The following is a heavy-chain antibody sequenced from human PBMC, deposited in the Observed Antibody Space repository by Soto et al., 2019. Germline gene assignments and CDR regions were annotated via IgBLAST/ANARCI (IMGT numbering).Heavy chain of an antibody. CDR1: GGSISSYH. CDR2: IYYSGST. Sequence: PSETLSLTCAVYGGSISSYHWSSIRQPPGKGLEWIGYIYYSGSTNYNPSLKSRVTISVDTSKNQFSLKLSSVTAADTAVYYCARDKGYGGFDYWGQGTLVTVSS. J-gene: IGHJ4*02. V-gene: IGHV4-59*01. D-gene: IGHD4-17*01. CDR3: ARDKGYGGFDY.